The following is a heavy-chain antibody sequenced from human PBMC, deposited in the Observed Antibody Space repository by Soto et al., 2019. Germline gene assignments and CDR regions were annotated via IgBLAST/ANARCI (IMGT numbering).Heavy chain of an antibody. V-gene: IGHV4-59*01. CDR2: IYYSGYT. D-gene: IGHD3-3*01. Sequence: SETLSLTCTVSGGSISSYYWSWIRQPPGKGLEWIGYIYYSGYTNYNPSLKSRVTISVDTSKNQFSLKLSSVTAADTAVYYCGRVLFGRGNWFDPWGQGTLVTVS. J-gene: IGHJ5*02. CDR1: GGSISSYY. CDR3: GRVLFGRGNWFDP.